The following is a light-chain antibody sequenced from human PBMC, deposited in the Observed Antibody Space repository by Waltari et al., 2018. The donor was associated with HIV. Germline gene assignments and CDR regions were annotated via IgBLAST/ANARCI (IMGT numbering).Light chain of an antibody. CDR2: EVT. CDR1: SSDVGNYNL. V-gene: IGLV2-23*02. Sequence: QSALAQPASVSDSPGQSITISCTGTSSDVGNYNLVSWYQPHPGKVPKLIIYEVTKRPSGVSNRFSGSKSGNTASLTISGLQAEDEADYYCCSYAASRSVVFGGGTKLTVL. CDR3: CSYAASRSVV. J-gene: IGLJ2*01.